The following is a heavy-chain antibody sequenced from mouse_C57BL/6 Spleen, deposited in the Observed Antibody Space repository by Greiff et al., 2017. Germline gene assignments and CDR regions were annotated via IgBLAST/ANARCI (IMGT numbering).Heavy chain of an antibody. V-gene: IGHV5-17*01. D-gene: IGHD1-1*01. J-gene: IGHJ1*03. CDR1: GFTFSDYG. Sequence: EVQVVESGGGLVKPVGSLKLSCAASGFTFSDYGMHWVRQAPEKGLEWVAYISSGSSTIYYSDTVKGRFTISRDNAKNTLFLQMTSLRSEDTAMYYCARYYGSYWYFDVWGTGTTVTVSS. CDR3: ARYYGSYWYFDV. CDR2: ISSGSSTI.